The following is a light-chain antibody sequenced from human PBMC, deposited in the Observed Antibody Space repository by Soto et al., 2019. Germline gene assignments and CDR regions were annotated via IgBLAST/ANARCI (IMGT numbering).Light chain of an antibody. CDR1: SSNIGAGYD. J-gene: IGLJ3*02. CDR3: QSYDSSLRLAV. CDR2: VSR. V-gene: IGLV1-40*01. Sequence: QSVLTQPPSVSGAPGQRVTISCSGSSSNIGAGYDVHWYQQLPGTAPRLLIYVSRNRPSGVPDRFSGSKSGTSASLAITGLHTDHEADYYCQSYDSSLRLAVFGGGTKVTVL.